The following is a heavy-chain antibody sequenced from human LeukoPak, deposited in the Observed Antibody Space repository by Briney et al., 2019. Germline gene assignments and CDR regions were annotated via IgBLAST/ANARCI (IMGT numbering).Heavy chain of an antibody. CDR3: ARDPPNWGFGY. J-gene: IGHJ4*02. CDR2: ISSSSSVM. V-gene: IGHV3-48*01. CDR1: GFTFSDYS. Sequence: GGSLRLSCAASGFTFSDYSMNWVRQAPGKGLEWISYISSSSSVMYYADSVKGRFTISRDNAKKSLYLRVNSLRVEDTAVYYCARDPPNWGFGYWGQGTLVTVSS. D-gene: IGHD7-27*01.